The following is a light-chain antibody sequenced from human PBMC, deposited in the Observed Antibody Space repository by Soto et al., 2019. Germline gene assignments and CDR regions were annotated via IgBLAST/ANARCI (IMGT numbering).Light chain of an antibody. CDR1: QTIRSNY. CDR3: QQYGSSPWT. V-gene: IGKV3-20*01. Sequence: ETVLTQSPGTLSLSPGERATLSCRASQTIRSNYVARYRQTPVQAPRHLIYGASNRATGIADRFSGSGSGTDFTLIISRLEPEDFALYYCQQYGSSPWTFGQGTKVEIK. CDR2: GAS. J-gene: IGKJ1*01.